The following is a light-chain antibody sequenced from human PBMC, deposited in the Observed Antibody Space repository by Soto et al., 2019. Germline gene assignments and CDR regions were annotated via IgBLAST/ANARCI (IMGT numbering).Light chain of an antibody. J-gene: IGKJ1*01. CDR2: GAS. CDR1: QSVSSSF. CDR3: QQYDSSPWT. Sequence: EIVLTQSPGTLSLSPGERATLSCRASQSVSSSFLAWYQQKPGQAPRLLIYGASSRATGIPDRFSGSGSGTDFTITISRLEPEDFAVYYCQQYDSSPWTFGQGTNVEIK. V-gene: IGKV3-20*01.